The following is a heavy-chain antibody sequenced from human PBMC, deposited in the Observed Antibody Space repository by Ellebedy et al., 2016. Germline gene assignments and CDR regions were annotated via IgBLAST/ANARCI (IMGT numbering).Heavy chain of an antibody. CDR3: ARNYDSGGH. J-gene: IGHJ4*02. V-gene: IGHV1-69*04. Sequence: SVKVSCXASGGTFRSYAINWVRQAPGQGLEWMGRIIPFLGIPNYAQKFQGRVTITADKSTTTAYMELSSLRSEDTAVYYCARNYDSGGHWGQGTLVTVSS. CDR1: GGTFRSYA. CDR2: IIPFLGIP. D-gene: IGHD3-22*01.